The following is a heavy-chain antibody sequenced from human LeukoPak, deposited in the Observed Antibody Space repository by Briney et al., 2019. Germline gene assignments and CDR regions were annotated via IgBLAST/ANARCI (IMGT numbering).Heavy chain of an antibody. CDR3: ARDFRGITGTEWFDP. V-gene: IGHV6-1*01. CDR1: GDSVSSNSAA. Sequence: SQTLSLTCAISGDSVSSNSAAWNCIRHSPARGLEWLGRTYYRSKWYNEYALSVKSRIPISQDTSKSQFSLPLNSVTHEDTAVYYCARDFRGITGTEWFDPWGQGTLVTVSS. D-gene: IGHD1-20*01. CDR2: TYYRSKWYN. J-gene: IGHJ5*02.